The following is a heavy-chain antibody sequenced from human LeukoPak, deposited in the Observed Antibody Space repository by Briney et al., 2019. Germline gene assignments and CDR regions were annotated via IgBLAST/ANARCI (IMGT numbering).Heavy chain of an antibody. Sequence: ASVKVSCKASGCTLTWYYMQWVRQARGKGGEWMGWIKPNRGGTKDAQKCQGRDTMTRDRSISTAYMELSRRRPEETDVYTCVRVLKYYYDSSGYDDAFDIWGQGAMVTVSS. V-gene: IGHV1-2*02. CDR1: GCTLTWYY. D-gene: IGHD3-22*01. J-gene: IGHJ3*02. CDR3: VRVLKYYYDSSGYDDAFDI. CDR2: IKPNRGGT.